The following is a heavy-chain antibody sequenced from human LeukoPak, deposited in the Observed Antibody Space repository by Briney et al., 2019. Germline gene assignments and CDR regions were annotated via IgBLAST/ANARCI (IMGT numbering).Heavy chain of an antibody. Sequence: GGSLRLSCAASGFTFSSYGMHWVRQAPGKGLEWVAVIWYDGSNKYYADSVEGRFTISRDNSKNTLYLQMNSLRAEDTAVYYCARDKKKYSSGYYAFDYWGQGTLVTVSS. CDR3: ARDKKKYSSGYYAFDY. CDR2: IWYDGSNK. CDR1: GFTFSSYG. D-gene: IGHD3-22*01. J-gene: IGHJ4*02. V-gene: IGHV3-33*01.